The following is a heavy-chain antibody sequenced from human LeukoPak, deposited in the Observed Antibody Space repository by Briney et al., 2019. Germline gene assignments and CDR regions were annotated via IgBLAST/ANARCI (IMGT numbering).Heavy chain of an antibody. CDR2: ISGSGGST. J-gene: IGHJ5*02. Sequence: GGSLRLSCVASGFTFSSFGMSWVRQAPGKGLEWVSAISGSGGSTYYADSVKGRFTISRDNSKNTLYLQMNSLRAEDTAVYYCAKDFLGYYPNWFDPWGQGTLVTVSS. CDR3: AKDFLGYYPNWFDP. CDR1: GFTFSSFG. V-gene: IGHV3-23*01. D-gene: IGHD3-3*01.